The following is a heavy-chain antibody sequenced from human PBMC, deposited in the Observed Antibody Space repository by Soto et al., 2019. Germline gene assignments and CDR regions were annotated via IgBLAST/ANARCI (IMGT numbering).Heavy chain of an antibody. Sequence: QITLKESGPTLVKPTQTLTLTCTFSGFSLSTSGVGVGWIRQPPGKALEWLALIYWDDDKRYSPSLKSRLTIPQHPPKHHVVLTVTTMDPVDTATYSCAHDSSGLYGFDYWGQGTLVTVSS. J-gene: IGHJ4*02. CDR1: GFSLSTSGVG. CDR3: AHDSSGLYGFDY. V-gene: IGHV2-5*02. D-gene: IGHD6-19*01. CDR2: IYWDDDK.